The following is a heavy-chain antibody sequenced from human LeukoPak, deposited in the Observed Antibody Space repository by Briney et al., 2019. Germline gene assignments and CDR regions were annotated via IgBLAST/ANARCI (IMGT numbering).Heavy chain of an antibody. V-gene: IGHV3-30*04. J-gene: IGHJ4*02. CDR1: GFTFSTYA. Sequence: GGSLRLSCAASGFTFSTYAIHWVRQAPGKGLEWVAVISFDGSNKYYADSVKGRFTISRDNSKNTLYLQMHSLRADDTAVYYCAKEMAPEGYSYGYDYWGQGTLVTVSS. D-gene: IGHD5-18*01. CDR3: AKEMAPEGYSYGYDY. CDR2: ISFDGSNK.